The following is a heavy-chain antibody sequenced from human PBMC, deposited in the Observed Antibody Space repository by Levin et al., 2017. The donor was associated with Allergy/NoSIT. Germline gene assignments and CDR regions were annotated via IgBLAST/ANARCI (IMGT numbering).Heavy chain of an antibody. V-gene: IGHV3-13*01. J-gene: IGHJ4*02. D-gene: IGHD1-1*01. CDR3: VRARGENWNPPDFEL. CDR2: IGPAGDT. Sequence: PGGSLRLSCAASGFTFRSSDMHWVRQAVGKGLEWVSGIGPAGDTYYADSVKGRFVISRDYGKDSLYLEMNVVTAGDTAVYYCVRARGENWNPPDFELWGPGNLVIVSS. CDR1: GFTFRSSD.